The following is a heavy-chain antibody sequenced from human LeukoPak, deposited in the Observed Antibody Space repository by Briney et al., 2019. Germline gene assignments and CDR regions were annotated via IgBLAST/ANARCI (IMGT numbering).Heavy chain of an antibody. CDR2: ISSSSIYI. J-gene: IGHJ3*02. D-gene: IGHD3-10*01. CDR1: GFTFSNYR. V-gene: IGHV3-21*01. CDR3: ARDGANGGAFDI. Sequence: GGSLRLSCAASGFTFSNYRMNWVRQAPGKGLEWVSSISSSSIYIYYADSLKGRFTISRDNAKNSLYLQMNSLRAEDTAVYYCARDGANGGAFDIWGQGTMVTVSS.